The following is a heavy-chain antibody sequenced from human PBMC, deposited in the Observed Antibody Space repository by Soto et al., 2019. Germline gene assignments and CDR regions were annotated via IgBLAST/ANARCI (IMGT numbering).Heavy chain of an antibody. Sequence: GASVKVSCKASGYTFTSYGISWVRQAPGQGLEWMGWISAYNGNTNYAQKLQGRVTMTTDTSTSTAYMELRSLRSDDTAVYYCARYYYDSSGYYSDNWFDPWGQGTLVTVSS. D-gene: IGHD3-22*01. CDR2: ISAYNGNT. CDR1: GYTFTSYG. CDR3: ARYYYDSSGYYSDNWFDP. V-gene: IGHV1-18*01. J-gene: IGHJ5*02.